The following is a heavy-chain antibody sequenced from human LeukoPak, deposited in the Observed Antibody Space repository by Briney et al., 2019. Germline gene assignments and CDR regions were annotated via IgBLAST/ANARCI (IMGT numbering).Heavy chain of an antibody. D-gene: IGHD3-10*01. Sequence: GGSLRLSCAASGFTFNYYRLTRVRQAPGKGLEWVANIQQDGSEKYYVDSVKGRFIISRDNAKNSLYLQMNSLRAEDTAVYYCARVRKLRTRGVMDPLDYWGQGTLVTVSS. V-gene: IGHV3-7*01. CDR1: GFTFNYYR. J-gene: IGHJ4*02. CDR3: ARVRKLRTRGVMDPLDY. CDR2: IQQDGSEK.